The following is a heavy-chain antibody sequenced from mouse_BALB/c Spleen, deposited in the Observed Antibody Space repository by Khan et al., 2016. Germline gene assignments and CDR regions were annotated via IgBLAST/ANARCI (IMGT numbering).Heavy chain of an antibody. Sequence: VQLQQPGPGLVKTSQSLFLTCTVTGYSITSDYAWNWIRQFPGNKLEWMGYISYSGSTGYNPSLKSRISITRDTSKNQFFLQLNSVTTEDTATYDCARRNYGNLYYFDYWGQGTTLTVSS. V-gene: IGHV3-2*02. J-gene: IGHJ2*01. D-gene: IGHD2-1*01. CDR3: ARRNYGNLYYFDY. CDR1: GYSITSDYA. CDR2: ISYSGST.